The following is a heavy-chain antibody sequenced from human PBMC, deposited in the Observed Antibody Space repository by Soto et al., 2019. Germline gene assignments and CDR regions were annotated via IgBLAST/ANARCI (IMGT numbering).Heavy chain of an antibody. D-gene: IGHD2-15*01. CDR2: ISTYNSKT. CDR3: AREGYCSSGSCALYSLDYFGMDV. Sequence: QVQLVQSGVEMKKPGASVKVSCKASGYTFSRYGISWVRQAPGQGLEWMGWISTYNSKTNYAQKFKGRVTMTTVTYTDTAYLEVRSLTSDDTAVYYCAREGYCSSGSCALYSLDYFGMDVWGQGTTVTVSS. CDR1: GYTFSRYG. V-gene: IGHV1-18*01. J-gene: IGHJ6*02.